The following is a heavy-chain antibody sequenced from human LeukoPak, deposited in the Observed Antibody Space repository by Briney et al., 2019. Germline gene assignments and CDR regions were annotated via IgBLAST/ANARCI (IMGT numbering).Heavy chain of an antibody. CDR2: IYYSGST. CDR3: ARERINWALDY. J-gene: IGHJ4*02. D-gene: IGHD7-27*01. V-gene: IGHV4-59*01. CDR1: GGSISSYY. Sequence: PSETLSLTCTVSGGSISSYYWSWIRQPPGKGLEWIGYIYYSGSTNYNPSLKSRVTISVDTSKNQFSLKLSSVTAADTAVYYCARERINWALDYWGQGTLVTVSS.